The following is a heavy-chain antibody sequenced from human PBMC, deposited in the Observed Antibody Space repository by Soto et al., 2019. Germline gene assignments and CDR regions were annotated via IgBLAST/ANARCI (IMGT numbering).Heavy chain of an antibody. V-gene: IGHV4-28*01. CDR2: IYYSGST. D-gene: IGHD6-19*01. Sequence: SSETLSLTCAVSGYSISSSNWWGWIRQPPGKGLEWIGYIYYSGSTYYNPSLKSRVTISVDTSKNQFSLKLSSVTAADTAVYYCARTRAVWFDPWGQGTLVTVSS. CDR3: ARTRAVWFDP. J-gene: IGHJ5*02. CDR1: GYSISSSNW.